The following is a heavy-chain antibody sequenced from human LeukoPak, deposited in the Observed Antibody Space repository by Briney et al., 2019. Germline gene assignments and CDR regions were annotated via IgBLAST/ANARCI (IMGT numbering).Heavy chain of an antibody. V-gene: IGHV4-39*01. J-gene: IGHJ2*01. CDR1: GGSISSSSYY. CDR2: IYYSGST. Sequence: SETLSLTCTVSGGSISSSSYYWGWIRQPPGKGLEWIGSIYYSGSTYYNPSLKSRVTISVDTSKNQFSLKLSSVTAADTAVCYCARSPGDYDFWSGYSHRYFDLWGRGTLVTVSS. D-gene: IGHD3-3*01. CDR3: ARSPGDYDFWSGYSHRYFDL.